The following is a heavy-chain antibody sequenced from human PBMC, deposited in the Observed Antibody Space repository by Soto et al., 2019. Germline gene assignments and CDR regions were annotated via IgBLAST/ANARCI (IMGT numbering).Heavy chain of an antibody. D-gene: IGHD3-10*01. CDR1: GFSLSTSGVG. J-gene: IGHJ6*02. CDR3: SHMRSSGLFGMDV. Sequence: QITLKESGPALMKPTQTLTLTCAFSGFSLSTSGVGVGWVRQPPGKALEWLALIFSNDDKRYSPSLMTRLTNTTHTSKNHVVRTMPSIDPVDTPTCYCSHMRSSGLFGMDVWGQWTTVTVSS. V-gene: IGHV2-5*01. CDR2: IFSNDDK.